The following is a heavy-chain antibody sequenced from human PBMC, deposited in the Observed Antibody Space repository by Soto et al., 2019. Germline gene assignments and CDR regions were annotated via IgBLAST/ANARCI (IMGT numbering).Heavy chain of an antibody. J-gene: IGHJ3*02. CDR1: GYTFTSYY. V-gene: IGHV1-46*01. Sequence: SVKVSCKASGYTFTSYYMHWVRQAPGQGLEWMGIINPSGGSTSYAQKFQGRVTMTRDTSTSTVYMELSSLRSEDTAVYYCARGFRYNWNDGGAFDIWGQGTTVTVSS. D-gene: IGHD1-20*01. CDR3: ARGFRYNWNDGGAFDI. CDR2: INPSGGST.